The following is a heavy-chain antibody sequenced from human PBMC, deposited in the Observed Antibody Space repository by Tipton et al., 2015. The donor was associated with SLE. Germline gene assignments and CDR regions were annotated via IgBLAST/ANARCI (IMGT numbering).Heavy chain of an antibody. J-gene: IGHJ4*02. Sequence: LRLSCTVSGGSISSHFWNWIRQPPGEGLDWIGYIDHSGSTSYNPSLKSRVTISMDTSKNQFSLKLSSVTAADTALYYCARHDYDTYYFDHWGQGSLVTVSS. D-gene: IGHD3-16*01. CDR1: GGSISSHF. CDR2: IDHSGST. CDR3: ARHDYDTYYFDH. V-gene: IGHV4-59*04.